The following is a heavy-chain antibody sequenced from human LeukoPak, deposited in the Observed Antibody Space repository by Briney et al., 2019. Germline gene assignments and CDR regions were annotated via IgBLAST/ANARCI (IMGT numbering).Heavy chain of an antibody. Sequence: SETLSLTCAVYGGSFCGYYWSWIRQPPGKGLEWIGEINHSGSTNYNPSLKSRVTISVDTSKNQFSLKLSSVTAADTAVYYCARAGDSSSSQYYYYYYMDVWGKGTTVTVSS. D-gene: IGHD6-6*01. CDR1: GGSFCGYY. V-gene: IGHV4-34*01. CDR2: INHSGST. CDR3: ARAGDSSSSQYYYYYYMDV. J-gene: IGHJ6*03.